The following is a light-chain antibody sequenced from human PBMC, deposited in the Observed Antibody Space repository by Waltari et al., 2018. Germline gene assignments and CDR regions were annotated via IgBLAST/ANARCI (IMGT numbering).Light chain of an antibody. V-gene: IGKV4-1*01. CDR3: QQYYSAPLT. Sequence: DIVMTQSPDSLAVSLGERATINCKSSQNVLYSSNNQNYLAWYQKRPGQPPNLLIYWASTRESGVPDRFIGSGSGTDFTLTISSLQAEGVALYYCQQYYSAPLTFGQGTKVEIK. CDR2: WAS. CDR1: QNVLYSSNNQNY. J-gene: IGKJ1*01.